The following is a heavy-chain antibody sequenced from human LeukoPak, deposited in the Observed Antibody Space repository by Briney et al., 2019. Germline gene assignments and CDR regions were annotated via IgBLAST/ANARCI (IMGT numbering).Heavy chain of an antibody. J-gene: IGHJ4*02. CDR2: ISGSGGST. CDR1: GFTFSSYA. D-gene: IGHD2-15*01. V-gene: IGHV3-23*01. CDR3: AKQVVAATRGY. Sequence: GGSLRLSCAASGFTFSSYAMSWVRQAPGKGLEWVSAISGSGGSTYYAGSVKGRFTISRDNSKNTLYLQMDSLRAEDTAVYYCAKQVVAATRGYWGQGTLDTVSS.